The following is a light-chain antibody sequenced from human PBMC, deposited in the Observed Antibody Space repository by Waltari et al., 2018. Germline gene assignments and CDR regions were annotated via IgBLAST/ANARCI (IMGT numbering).Light chain of an antibody. CDR2: SSS. CDR3: QHYGSSLFT. Sequence: EVVLTQSPGTLSLSPGERATLSCRASQSVSSNYLAWYPQKPGQAPRLLIYSSSNKATGIPDRFSGSGSGTDFTLTISRLEPEDSAVYYCQHYGSSLFTFGPGTKVEIK. CDR1: QSVSSNY. J-gene: IGKJ3*01. V-gene: IGKV3-20*01.